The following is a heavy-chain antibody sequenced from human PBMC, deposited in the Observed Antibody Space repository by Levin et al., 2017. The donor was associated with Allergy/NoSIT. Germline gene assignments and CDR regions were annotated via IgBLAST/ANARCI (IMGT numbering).Heavy chain of an antibody. Sequence: GESLKISCAASGFTFSSYGMHWVRQAPGKGLEWVAVISYDGSNKYYADSVKGRFTISRDNSKNTLYLQMNSLRAEDTAVYYCAKDLGAGRNSYGYDGAHYYYYYGMDVWGQGTTVTVSS. CDR2: ISYDGSNK. J-gene: IGHJ6*02. CDR1: GFTFSSYG. D-gene: IGHD5-18*01. V-gene: IGHV3-30*18. CDR3: AKDLGAGRNSYGYDGAHYYYYYGMDV.